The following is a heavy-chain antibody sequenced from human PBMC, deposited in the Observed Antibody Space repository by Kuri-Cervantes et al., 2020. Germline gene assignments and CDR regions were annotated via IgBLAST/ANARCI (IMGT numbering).Heavy chain of an antibody. J-gene: IGHJ6*02. CDR3: ARSDYGDHLGYYGMDV. D-gene: IGHD4-17*01. CDR1: GYTFTSYG. CDR2: ISAYNGNT. V-gene: IGHV1-18*01. Sequence: ASVKVSCKASGYTFTSYGISWVRQAPGQGLEWMGWISAYNGNTNYAQKLQGRVTMTTDTSTSTAYMELSSLRSEHTAVYYCARSDYGDHLGYYGMDVWGQGTTVTVSS.